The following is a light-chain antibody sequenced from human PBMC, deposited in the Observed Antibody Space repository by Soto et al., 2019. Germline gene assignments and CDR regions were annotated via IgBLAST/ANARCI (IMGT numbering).Light chain of an antibody. Sequence: EIVLTQSPATLSLSPGERATLSCRASQSVSSSNLAWYQQKPGQAPRLLIYGASSRATGIPDRSSGSGSGTDFTLTISRLEPEDFAVYYCQQYGSSPLTFGPGTKVDIK. J-gene: IGKJ3*01. CDR3: QQYGSSPLT. CDR2: GAS. V-gene: IGKV3-20*01. CDR1: QSVSSSN.